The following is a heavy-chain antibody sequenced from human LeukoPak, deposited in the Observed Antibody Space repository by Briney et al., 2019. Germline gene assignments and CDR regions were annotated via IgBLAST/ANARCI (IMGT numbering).Heavy chain of an antibody. CDR3: ASGVPTVTTWRYDY. J-gene: IGHJ4*02. D-gene: IGHD4-17*01. CDR2: IIPIFGTA. CDR1: GGTFSSYA. V-gene: IGHV1-69*13. Sequence: GASVNVSCKASGGTFSSYAISWVRQAPGQGLEWVGGIIPIFGTANYAQKFQGRVTITADESTSTAYMELSSMRSEDTAVYYCASGVPTVTTWRYDYWGQGTLVTVSS.